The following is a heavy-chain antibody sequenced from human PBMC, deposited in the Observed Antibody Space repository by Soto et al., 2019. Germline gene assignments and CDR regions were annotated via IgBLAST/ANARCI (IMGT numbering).Heavy chain of an antibody. D-gene: IGHD3-22*01. J-gene: IGHJ6*02. CDR3: ARDYFDRSGLYGMDL. CDR1: GYTFIDYY. V-gene: IGHV1-2*02. CDR2: INPDTDDT. Sequence: QLLQSGAEVRKSGASVKVSCKASGYTFIDYYMHWVRQAPGQGLEWMGWINPDTDDTHYAQKFQGRLIMTRDTSINTVYMELSRLTSDDTAVYYCARDYFDRSGLYGMDLWGQGTTVTVSS.